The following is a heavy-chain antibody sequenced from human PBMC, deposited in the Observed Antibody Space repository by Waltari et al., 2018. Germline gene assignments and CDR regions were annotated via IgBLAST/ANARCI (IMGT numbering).Heavy chain of an antibody. V-gene: IGHV1-24*01. CDR3: TRDRVGYCSGGTCYSRWFDP. D-gene: IGHD2-15*01. Sequence: QVQLVQSGAEVKKPGASVKVSCRVSGYSLTESALHWVRQAPGKGLEWLGGCGPEYGEAVEAQEFQGRVTMTEDTSKDTAYMELSSLTYEDTAVYYCTRDRVGYCSGGTCYSRWFDPWGQGTLVTVSS. CDR1: GYSLTESA. J-gene: IGHJ5*02. CDR2: CGPEYGEA.